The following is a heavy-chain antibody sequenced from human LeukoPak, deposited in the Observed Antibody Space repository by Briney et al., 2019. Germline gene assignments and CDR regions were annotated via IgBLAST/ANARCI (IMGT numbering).Heavy chain of an antibody. CDR3: ARDGPNVLRYFDWSRSYYYYGRDV. D-gene: IGHD3-9*01. CDR2: ISSSSSYI. Sequence: GGSLRLSCAASGFTFSSYSMNWVRHPPGKGLEWVSSISSSSSYIYYADSVKGRFTISRDNAKNSLYLQMNSLRAEDTAVYYCARDGPNVLRYFDWSRSYYYYGRDVWGQGTTVTVSS. CDR1: GFTFSSYS. J-gene: IGHJ6*02. V-gene: IGHV3-21*01.